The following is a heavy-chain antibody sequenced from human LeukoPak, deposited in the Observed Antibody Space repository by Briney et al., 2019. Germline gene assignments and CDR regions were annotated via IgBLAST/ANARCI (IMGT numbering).Heavy chain of an antibody. CDR3: ARGVPYDSWSGPHYSDY. Sequence: GGSLRLSCAASRFTLSTYWMSWVRQAPGKGLEWVAHIKQNGSQEYYVDSVKGRFTISRDSAKNSLYLQMNSLRAEDTAVYYCARGVPYDSWSGPHYSDYWGQGTLVTVSS. D-gene: IGHD3-3*01. V-gene: IGHV3-7*01. CDR1: RFTLSTYW. CDR2: IKQNGSQE. J-gene: IGHJ4*02.